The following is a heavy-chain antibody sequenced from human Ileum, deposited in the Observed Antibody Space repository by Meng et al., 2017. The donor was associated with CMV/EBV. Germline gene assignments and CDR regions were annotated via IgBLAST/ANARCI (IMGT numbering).Heavy chain of an antibody. J-gene: IGHJ4*02. D-gene: IGHD2-8*01. CDR3: ASILLFEDAQFDL. CDR1: GGSISSGGYD. Sequence: VQLQESGPGLAEPSQTLFLTCPVSGGSISSGGYDWSWIRQPPGKGLEWIGYIYKSGSTFYNSSLKSRVTISMDTSKNQFSLKLSSVTAAGTAVYFCASILLFEDAQFDLWGRGTLVTVSS. CDR2: IYKSGST. V-gene: IGHV4-30-4*01.